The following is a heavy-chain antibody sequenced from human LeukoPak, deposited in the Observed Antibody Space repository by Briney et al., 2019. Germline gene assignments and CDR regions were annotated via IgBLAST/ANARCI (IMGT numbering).Heavy chain of an antibody. J-gene: IGHJ4*02. D-gene: IGHD5-24*01. CDR1: GYTFTGYY. Sequence: ASVKVSCKASGYTFTGYYMHWVRQAPGQGLEWMGWINPNSGGTNYAQKFQGRVTMTRDTSISTAYMELSRLRSDDTAVYYCARDASTLMPNYFDYWGQGTLVTVSS. CDR2: INPNSGGT. CDR3: ARDASTLMPNYFDY. V-gene: IGHV1-2*02.